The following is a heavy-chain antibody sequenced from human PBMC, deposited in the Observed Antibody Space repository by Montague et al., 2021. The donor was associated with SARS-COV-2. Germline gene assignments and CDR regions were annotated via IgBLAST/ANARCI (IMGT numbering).Heavy chain of an antibody. D-gene: IGHD3-16*01. CDR1: GDSIIDITTSC. Sequence: SETLSLTCDVSGDSIIDITTSCLGWIRLPPRKGLDCIGNICPTGSSNYHACLKSRATMSVDNSKTQYSLKLTSVTAADAAVYFCPQVSRRLGGVSFDSWGQGALVTVSS. CDR3: PQVSRRLGGVSFDS. V-gene: IGHV4-61*05. CDR2: ICPTGSS. J-gene: IGHJ4*02.